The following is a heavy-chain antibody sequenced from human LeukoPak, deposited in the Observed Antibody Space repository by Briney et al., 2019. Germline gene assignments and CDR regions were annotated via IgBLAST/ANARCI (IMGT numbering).Heavy chain of an antibody. CDR3: AHYNWDDAAFDV. CDR1: GYTFTSYY. CDR2: INPNNGDT. J-gene: IGHJ3*01. Sequence: ASVKVSCKASGYTFTSYYMHWVRQAPGQRLEWMGWINPNNGDTNYAQKFQGRVTLTRDTSISTAYMELSSLRSDDTAVYYCAHYNWDDAAFDVWGQGTLVTVSS. D-gene: IGHD1-1*01. V-gene: IGHV1-2*02.